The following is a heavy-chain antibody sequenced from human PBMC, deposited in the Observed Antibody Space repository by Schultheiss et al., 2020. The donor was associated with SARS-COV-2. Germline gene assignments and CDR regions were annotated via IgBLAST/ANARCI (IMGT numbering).Heavy chain of an antibody. Sequence: SETLSLTCAVYGGSFSGYYWSWIRQPPGKGLEWIGEVYHGGSTNYNPSLKSRGTISVDKSKNQFSLKLSSVTAADTAVYYCAREFWSITIFGVVSRHPFDPWGQGTLVTVSS. J-gene: IGHJ5*02. CDR1: GGSFSGYY. D-gene: IGHD3-3*01. CDR3: AREFWSITIFGVVSRHPFDP. CDR2: VYHGGST. V-gene: IGHV4-34*01.